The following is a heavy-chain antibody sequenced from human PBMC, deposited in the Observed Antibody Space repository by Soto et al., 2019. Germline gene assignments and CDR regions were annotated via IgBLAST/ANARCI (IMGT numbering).Heavy chain of an antibody. D-gene: IGHD2-15*01. V-gene: IGHV4-39*01. CDR1: GGSMSSSGSF. Sequence: ETLSLTCTVSGGSMSSSGSFWDWIRQSPGKGLEWIGTVYDSGTTYFNPSLKTRVTISVDTSNNRFSLRLTSVTAADTAIYFCARHQRGFYGGKATNYFDSWGQGTLVTVSS. J-gene: IGHJ4*02. CDR2: VYDSGTT. CDR3: ARHQRGFYGGKATNYFDS.